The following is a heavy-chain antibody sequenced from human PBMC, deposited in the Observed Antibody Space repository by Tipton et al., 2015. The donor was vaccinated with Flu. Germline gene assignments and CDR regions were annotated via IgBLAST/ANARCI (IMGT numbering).Heavy chain of an antibody. V-gene: IGHV4-34*01. CDR1: GGSFSGYY. CDR3: ARKVTESRHNWNYIDS. Sequence: TLSLTCAVYGGSFSGYYWSWIRQPPGKGLEWIGEINHSGSTNYNPSLKSRVTISIDTSKNQFSLKLSSVTAADTAVYYRARKVTESRHNWNYIDSWGQGTLVTVSS. J-gene: IGHJ4*02. D-gene: IGHD1-20*01. CDR2: INHSGST.